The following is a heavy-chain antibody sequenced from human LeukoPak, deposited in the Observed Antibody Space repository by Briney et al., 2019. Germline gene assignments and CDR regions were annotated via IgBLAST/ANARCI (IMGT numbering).Heavy chain of an antibody. Sequence: GGSLRLSCAASGFTFSSYSMSWVRQAPGKGLEWVSYISSSSSTIYYADSVKGRFTISRDNAKNSLYLQMNSLRDEDTAVYYCARDSYYDYVWGSYRPWYFDYWGQGTLVTVSS. J-gene: IGHJ4*02. D-gene: IGHD3-16*02. CDR3: ARDSYYDYVWGSYRPWYFDY. CDR1: GFTFSSYS. V-gene: IGHV3-48*02. CDR2: ISSSSSTI.